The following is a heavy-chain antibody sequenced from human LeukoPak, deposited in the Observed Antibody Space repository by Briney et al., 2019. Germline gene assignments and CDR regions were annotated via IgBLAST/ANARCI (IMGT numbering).Heavy chain of an antibody. Sequence: GESLKISCKGSGYSFTSYWIGWVRQMPGKGLEWMGIIHPGDSDTRYSPSFQGQVTISADKSISTAYLQWSSLKASDTAMYYCATGIVGATRGGAFDIWGQGTMVTVSS. J-gene: IGHJ3*02. V-gene: IGHV5-51*01. D-gene: IGHD1-26*01. CDR2: IHPGDSDT. CDR3: ATGIVGATRGGAFDI. CDR1: GYSFTSYW.